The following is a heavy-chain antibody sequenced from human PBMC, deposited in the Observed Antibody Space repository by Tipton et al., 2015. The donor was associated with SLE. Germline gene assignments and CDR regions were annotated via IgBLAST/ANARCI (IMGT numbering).Heavy chain of an antibody. D-gene: IGHD6-19*01. J-gene: IGHJ4*02. CDR2: IYYSGST. V-gene: IGHV4-59*01. CDR1: GGSISSYY. Sequence: LRLSCTVSGGSISSYYWSWIRQPPGKGLEWIGYIYYSGSTDYNPSLKSRVTISVDTSKNQFSLKLNSVTAADTAVYYCTRDRGGTGWPEYYFDYWGQGALVTVSS. CDR3: TRDRGGTGWPEYYFDY.